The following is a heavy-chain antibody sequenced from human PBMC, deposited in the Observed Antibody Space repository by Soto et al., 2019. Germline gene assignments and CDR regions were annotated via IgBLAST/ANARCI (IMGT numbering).Heavy chain of an antibody. CDR2: IGGSGGGT. D-gene: IGHD3-22*01. J-gene: IGHJ4*02. CDR3: AKDAPGSGWLSDY. V-gene: IGHV3-23*01. Sequence: LRLSFAASGFTFSIYAMSWVRQAPGKGLEWVSTIGGSGGGTSYADIVRGRFTISRDNSQNTLYLQMNSLRAEDTAVYYCAKDAPGSGWLSDYWGQGTLVTVSS. CDR1: GFTFSIYA.